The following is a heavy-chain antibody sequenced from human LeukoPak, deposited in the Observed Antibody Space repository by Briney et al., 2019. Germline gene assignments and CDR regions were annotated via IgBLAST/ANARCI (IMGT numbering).Heavy chain of an antibody. CDR2: ISSSSSYI. D-gene: IGHD5-12*01. V-gene: IGHV3-21*01. CDR1: GFTFSSYS. Sequence: GGSLRLSCAASGFTFSSYSMNWVRQAPGKGLEWVSSISSSSSYIYYADSVKGRFTISRDNAKNSLYLQMNSLRAKDTAVYYCARGVSRYSGYDLAYWGQGTLVTVSS. CDR3: ARGVSRYSGYDLAY. J-gene: IGHJ4*02.